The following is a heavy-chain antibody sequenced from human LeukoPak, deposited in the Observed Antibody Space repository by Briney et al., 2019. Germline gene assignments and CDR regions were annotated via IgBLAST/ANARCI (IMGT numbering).Heavy chain of an antibody. CDR1: GYTFTSYD. J-gene: IGHJ3*02. V-gene: IGHV1-8*03. CDR2: MNPNSGNT. Sequence: ASVKVSCKASGYTFTSYDINWVRQATGQGLEWMGWMNPNSGNTGYAQKFQGRVTITRNTSISTAYMELSSLRSEDTAAYYCARGPYYYDSSGQNYAFDIWGQGTMVTVSS. D-gene: IGHD3-22*01. CDR3: ARGPYYYDSSGQNYAFDI.